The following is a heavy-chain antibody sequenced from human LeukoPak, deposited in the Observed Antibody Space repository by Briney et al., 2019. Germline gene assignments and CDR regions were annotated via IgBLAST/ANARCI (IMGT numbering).Heavy chain of an antibody. CDR1: GYTFTGYY. V-gene: IGHV1-2*02. CDR2: INPNSGGT. Sequence: ASVKVSCKASGYTFTGYYMHWVRQAPGQGLEWMGWINPNSGGTNYAQKFQGRVTMTRDTSISTAYMELSRLRSDDTAVYYCARGATGTYYDYVWGSYRHPEFDYWGQETLVTVSS. CDR3: ARGATGTYYDYVWGSYRHPEFDY. D-gene: IGHD3-16*02. J-gene: IGHJ4*02.